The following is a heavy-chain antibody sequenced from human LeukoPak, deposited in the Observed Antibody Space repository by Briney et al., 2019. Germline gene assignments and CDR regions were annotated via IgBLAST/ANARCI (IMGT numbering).Heavy chain of an antibody. CDR3: ASVPITYAFDI. V-gene: IGHV4-59*08. Sequence: PSETLSLTCTVSGGSISSYYWSWIRQPPGKGLEWIGYIYYSGSTNYNPSLKSRVTISVDTSKNQFSLKLSSVTAADTAVYYCASVPITYAFDIWGQGTMVTVSS. D-gene: IGHD2-2*01. CDR2: IYYSGST. J-gene: IGHJ3*02. CDR1: GGSISSYY.